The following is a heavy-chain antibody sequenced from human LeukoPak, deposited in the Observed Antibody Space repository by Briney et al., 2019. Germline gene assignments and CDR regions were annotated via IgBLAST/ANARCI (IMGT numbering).Heavy chain of an antibody. J-gene: IGHJ4*02. V-gene: IGHV3-9*01. CDR3: AKGYGFFDY. D-gene: IGHD4-17*01. Sequence: SGGSLRLSCAASGFTFDDYAMHWVRQAPGKGLEWVSGISWNSGSIGYADSVKGRFTISRDNAKNSLYLQMNSLRAEDTAVYYCAKGYGFFDYWGQGTLVTVSS. CDR1: GFTFDDYA. CDR2: ISWNSGSI.